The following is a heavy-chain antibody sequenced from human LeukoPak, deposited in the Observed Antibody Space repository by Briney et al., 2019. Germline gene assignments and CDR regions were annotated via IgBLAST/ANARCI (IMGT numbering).Heavy chain of an antibody. Sequence: GGTLRLSCAASGFIFSHYGMNWVRQAPGKGLEWVSGITSRSTTYYADSVKGRFTISRDNSKNMVWLQINCPTAEDTATYYCAKDGNWARFEDWGQGTLVTVSS. CDR2: ITSRSTT. J-gene: IGHJ4*02. CDR1: GFIFSHYG. V-gene: IGHV3-23*01. D-gene: IGHD7-27*01. CDR3: AKDGNWARFED.